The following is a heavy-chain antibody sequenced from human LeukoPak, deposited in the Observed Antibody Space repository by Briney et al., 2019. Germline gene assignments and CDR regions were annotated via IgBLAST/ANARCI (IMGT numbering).Heavy chain of an antibody. Sequence: PSETLSLTCGVSGGSFSGYYWNWIRQPPGKGLEWIGEINHSGSTNYNPSLKSRVTISVDTSQKQFSLRLSSVTAADTAVYYCARGVVVAATDFDYWGQGTLVTVSS. V-gene: IGHV4-34*01. D-gene: IGHD2-15*01. CDR1: GGSFSGYY. CDR2: INHSGST. J-gene: IGHJ4*02. CDR3: ARGVVVAATDFDY.